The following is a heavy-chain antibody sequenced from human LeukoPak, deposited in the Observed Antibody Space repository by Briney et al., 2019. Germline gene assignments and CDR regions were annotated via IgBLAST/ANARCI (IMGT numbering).Heavy chain of an antibody. D-gene: IGHD2-15*01. Sequence: SETLSLTCTVSGGSISSYYWSWIRQPAGKGLEWIGRIYTSGSTNYNPSLKSRVTMSVDTSKNQFSLKLSSVTAADTAVYYCARWRRGSGVTNYYFDYWGQGTLVTVSS. J-gene: IGHJ4*02. CDR1: GGSISSYY. V-gene: IGHV4-4*07. CDR3: ARWRRGSGVTNYYFDY. CDR2: IYTSGST.